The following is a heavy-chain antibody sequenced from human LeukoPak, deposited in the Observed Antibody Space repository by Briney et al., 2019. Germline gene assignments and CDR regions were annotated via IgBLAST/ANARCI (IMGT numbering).Heavy chain of an antibody. CDR3: ARDHSSSWYFDY. Sequence: GSLRLSCAASGFTFSSYAMHWVRQGPGKGLEWVSIISYDGGNKYYVDSVKGRFTISRDNSKNTLYLQMNSLRAEDTAVYYCARDHSSSWYFDYWGQGTLATVSS. CDR1: GFTFSSYA. CDR2: ISYDGGNK. V-gene: IGHV3-30-3*01. D-gene: IGHD6-13*01. J-gene: IGHJ4*02.